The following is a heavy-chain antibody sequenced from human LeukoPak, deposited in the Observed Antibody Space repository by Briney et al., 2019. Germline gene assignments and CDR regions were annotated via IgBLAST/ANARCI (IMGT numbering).Heavy chain of an antibody. CDR3: AHSQVFSYGSFHDAYDI. CDR2: IYWDDDS. Sequence: SGPTLVNPTQTLTLTCSLSGVSLSTSGVGGGWIRQPPGKALEWLALIYWDDDSRYSPSLKSRLTIAKDTSKNQVVLTLTNMDSVDTATYYCAHSQVFSYGSFHDAYDIWGLGMLVTVSS. CDR1: GVSLSTSGVG. J-gene: IGHJ3*02. V-gene: IGHV2-5*02. D-gene: IGHD5-18*01.